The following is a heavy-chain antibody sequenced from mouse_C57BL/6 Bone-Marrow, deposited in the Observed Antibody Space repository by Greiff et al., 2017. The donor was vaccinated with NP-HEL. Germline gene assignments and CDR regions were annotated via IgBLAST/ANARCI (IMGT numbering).Heavy chain of an antibody. J-gene: IGHJ2*01. CDR1: GYTFTSYG. CDR2: IYPRSGNT. V-gene: IGHV1-81*01. D-gene: IGHD3-2*02. Sequence: QVHVKQSGAELARPGASVKLSCKASGYTFTSYGISWVKQRTGQGLEWIGEIYPRSGNTYYNEKFKGKATLTADKSSSTAYMELRSLTSEDSAVYFCARLSRAQATRGGYFDYWGQGTTLTVSS. CDR3: ARLSRAQATRGGYFDY.